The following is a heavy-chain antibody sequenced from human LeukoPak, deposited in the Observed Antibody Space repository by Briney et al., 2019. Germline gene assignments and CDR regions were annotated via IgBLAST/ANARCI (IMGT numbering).Heavy chain of an antibody. D-gene: IGHD3-9*01. CDR2: IKEDGSEK. V-gene: IGHV3-7*02. Sequence: GGSLRLSCAASGFTFSSYWMSWVRQAPGKGLEWVANIKEDGSEKYYVDSVKGRFTISRDNAKNSLYLQMNSLRAEDTAVYYCATGGGYNILTGYFPFDYWGQGTLVTVSS. J-gene: IGHJ4*02. CDR1: GFTFSSYW. CDR3: ATGGGYNILTGYFPFDY.